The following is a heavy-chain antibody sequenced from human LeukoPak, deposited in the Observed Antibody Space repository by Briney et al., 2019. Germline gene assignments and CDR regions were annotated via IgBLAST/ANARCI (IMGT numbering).Heavy chain of an antibody. Sequence: GGSLRLSCAASGFTFSSYWMSWVRQAPGKGLEWVANIKQDGSEKYYVDSVKGRFTISRDNAKNSLYLQMNRLRAEDTAVYYCARGKSLLYDYVWGSYPFDYWGQGTLVTVSS. CDR3: ARGKSLLYDYVWGSYPFDY. CDR2: IKQDGSEK. CDR1: GFTFSSYW. J-gene: IGHJ4*02. D-gene: IGHD3-16*02. V-gene: IGHV3-7*01.